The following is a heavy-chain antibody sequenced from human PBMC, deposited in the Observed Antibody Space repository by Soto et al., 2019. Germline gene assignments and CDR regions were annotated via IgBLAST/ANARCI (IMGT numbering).Heavy chain of an antibody. V-gene: IGHV4-34*01. D-gene: IGHD3-3*01. CDR2: INHSGSP. CDR3: ARARFSQWSQDYYGLDV. Sequence: TLSLTCGLSGSLPVGSLSTYFWTWIRQPPGKGLEWIGEINHSGSPNYSPSLRGRVTISLDTSKKQFSLNLSSVTAADTAVYFCARARFSQWSQDYYGLDVWGQGTTVTVSS. J-gene: IGHJ6*02. CDR1: GSLPVGSLSTYF.